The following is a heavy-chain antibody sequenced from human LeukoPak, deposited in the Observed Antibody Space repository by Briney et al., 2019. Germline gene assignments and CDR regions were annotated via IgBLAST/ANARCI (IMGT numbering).Heavy chain of an antibody. CDR2: INPSGGST. D-gene: IGHD3-16*01. J-gene: IGHJ4*02. Sequence: ASVKVSCKASGCTFTSYYMHWVRQAPGQGLEWMGIINPSGGSTSYAQKFQGRVTMTRDTSTSTVYMELSSLRSEDTAVYYCARDGVLGGFDYWGQGTLVTVSS. CDR1: GCTFTSYY. CDR3: ARDGVLGGFDY. V-gene: IGHV1-46*01.